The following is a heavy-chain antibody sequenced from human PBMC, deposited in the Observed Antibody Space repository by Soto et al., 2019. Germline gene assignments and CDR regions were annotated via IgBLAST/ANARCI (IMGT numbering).Heavy chain of an antibody. CDR1: GFTFSSYG. J-gene: IGHJ3*02. CDR3: AKAPAGVGAFDI. D-gene: IGHD2-8*01. CDR2: ISYDGSNK. Sequence: GGSLRLSCAASGFTFSSYGMHWVRQAPGKGLEWVAVISYDGSNKYYADSVKGRFTISRDNSKNTLYLQMNSLRAEDTAVYYCAKAPAGVGAFDIWGQGTMVTVSS. V-gene: IGHV3-30*18.